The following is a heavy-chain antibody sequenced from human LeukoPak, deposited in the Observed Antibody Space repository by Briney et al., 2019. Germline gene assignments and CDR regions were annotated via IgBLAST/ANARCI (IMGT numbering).Heavy chain of an antibody. J-gene: IGHJ4*02. D-gene: IGHD3-16*01. CDR3: AREWVTAGYDYVWGSYTDY. CDR1: GYTFTSYA. CDR2: INAGNGNT. Sequence: ASVKVSCKASGYTFTSYAMHWVRQAPGQRLEWMGWINAGNGNTKYSQKFQGRVTITRDTSASTAYMELSSLRSEDTAVYYCAREWVTAGYDYVWGSYTDYWGQGTLVTVSS. V-gene: IGHV1-3*01.